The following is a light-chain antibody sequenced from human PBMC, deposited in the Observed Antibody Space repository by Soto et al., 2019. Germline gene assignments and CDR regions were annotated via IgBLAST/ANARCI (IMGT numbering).Light chain of an antibody. J-gene: IGKJ1*01. Sequence: DIRMTQSPSTLSASVGDRVTITCRASQSISTWLAWHQQKPGKAPKLLIYEASSLESGVSSRFSGSGSGTEFTLTITSLQPDDFAQSYYQQYDSYRTFGPGTKVEI. CDR2: EAS. CDR3: QQYDSYRT. V-gene: IGKV1-5*03. CDR1: QSISTW.